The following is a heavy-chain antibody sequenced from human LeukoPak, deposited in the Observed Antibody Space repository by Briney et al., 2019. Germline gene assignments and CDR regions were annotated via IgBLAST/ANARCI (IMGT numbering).Heavy chain of an antibody. Sequence: WVXVIYSGGSTYYADSVKGRFTISRDNSKNTLYLQMNSLRAEDTAVYYCARSASGYRTNYYFDYWGQGTLVTVSS. D-gene: IGHD5-18*01. CDR2: IYSGGST. CDR3: ARSASGYRTNYYFDY. V-gene: IGHV3-66*02. J-gene: IGHJ4*02.